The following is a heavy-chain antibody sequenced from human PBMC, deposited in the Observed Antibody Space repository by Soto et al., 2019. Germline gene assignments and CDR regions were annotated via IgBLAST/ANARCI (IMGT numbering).Heavy chain of an antibody. V-gene: IGHV3-23*01. J-gene: IGHJ3*02. D-gene: IGHD1-26*01. CDR2: ISGSGGST. CDR1: GFTFSSYA. CDR3: AKDVSTAGASRRAFDI. Sequence: PGGSLRLSCAASGFTFSSYAMSWVRQAPGKGLEWVSAISGSGGSTYYADSVKGRFTISRDNSKNTLYLQMNSLRAEDTAVYYCAKDVSTAGASRRAFDIWGQGTMVTVSS.